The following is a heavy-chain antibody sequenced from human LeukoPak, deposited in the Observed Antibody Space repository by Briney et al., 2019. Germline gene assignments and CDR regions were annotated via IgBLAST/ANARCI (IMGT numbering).Heavy chain of an antibody. V-gene: IGHV3-21*01. J-gene: IGHJ4*02. CDR3: ARDGARTYYFEN. CDR1: GFTFDDYT. CDR2: ISRSSSYI. D-gene: IGHD1/OR15-1a*01. Sequence: GGSLRLSCAASGFTFDDYTMHWVRQTPGKGLEWVSSISRSSSYIYYADSVKGRFTISRDNANNSLYLHMDNLRAEDTAVYYCARDGARTYYFENCGEGTQVTVSS.